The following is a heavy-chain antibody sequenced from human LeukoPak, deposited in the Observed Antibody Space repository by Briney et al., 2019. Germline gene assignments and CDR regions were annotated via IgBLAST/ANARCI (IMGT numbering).Heavy chain of an antibody. Sequence: SETLSLTCTVSGGSVSSGSHYYNWIRQPPGKGLEWIGYIYYSGSTSYNPSLESRVSISVDTSKNQFSLKLISVTDADTAVYYCASLYSSSAYYYMDVWGKGTTVTVSS. CDR2: IYYSGST. V-gene: IGHV4-61*01. D-gene: IGHD6-6*01. CDR1: GGSVSSGSHY. J-gene: IGHJ6*03. CDR3: ASLYSSSAYYYMDV.